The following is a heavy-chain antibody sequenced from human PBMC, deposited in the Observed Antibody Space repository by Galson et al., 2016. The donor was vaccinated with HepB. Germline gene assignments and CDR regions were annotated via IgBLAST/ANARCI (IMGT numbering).Heavy chain of an antibody. CDR3: ARRLDS. V-gene: IGHV3-48*02. CDR2: ISGSSTI. Sequence: SLRLSCAASGFTFSSYGMNWVRQAPGKGLGWVSYISGSSTIYYADSVKGRFIISRDNAKNSLYLQMNSLRDEDTAVYYCARRLDSWGQGTLVTVSS. CDR1: GFTFSSYG. J-gene: IGHJ4*02.